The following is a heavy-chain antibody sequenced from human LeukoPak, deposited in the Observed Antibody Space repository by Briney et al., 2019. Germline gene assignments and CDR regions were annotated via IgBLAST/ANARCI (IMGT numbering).Heavy chain of an antibody. CDR2: IIPIFGTA. J-gene: IGHJ4*02. V-gene: IGHV1-69*13. CDR3: ARTFWSGYYPFDY. Sequence: SVKVSCKASGGTFSSYAISWVRQAPGQGLEWMGGIIPIFGTANYAQKFQGRVTITADESTGAAYMELSSLRSEDTAVYYCARTFWSGYYPFDYWGQGTLVTVSS. CDR1: GGTFSSYA. D-gene: IGHD3-3*01.